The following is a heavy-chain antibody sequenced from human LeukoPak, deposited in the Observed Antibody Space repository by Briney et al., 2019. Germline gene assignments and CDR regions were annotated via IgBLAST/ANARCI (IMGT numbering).Heavy chain of an antibody. Sequence: GGSLRLSCAASGFTFSSYAMSWVRQAPGKGLEWASAISGSGGSTYYADSVKGRFTISRDNSKNTLYLQMNSLRAEDTAVYYCANSIFTAGTTYYWGQGTLVTVSS. J-gene: IGHJ4*02. D-gene: IGHD1-1*01. CDR1: GFTFSSYA. CDR2: ISGSGGST. CDR3: ANSIFTAGTTYY. V-gene: IGHV3-23*01.